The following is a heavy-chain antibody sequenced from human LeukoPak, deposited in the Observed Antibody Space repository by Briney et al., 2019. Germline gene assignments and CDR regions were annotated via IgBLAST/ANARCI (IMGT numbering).Heavy chain of an antibody. CDR2: INRSGST. CDR1: GGSFSGYY. CDR3: ARGPPGLARIAAAGLVYYYYMDV. J-gene: IGHJ6*03. D-gene: IGHD6-13*01. Sequence: SGTLSLTCAVYGGSFSGYYWSWIRQPPGKGLEWIGEINRSGSTNYNPSLKSRVTTSVDTSKNQFSLKLSSVTAADTAVYYCARGPPGLARIAAAGLVYYYYMDVWGKGTTVTVPS. V-gene: IGHV4-34*01.